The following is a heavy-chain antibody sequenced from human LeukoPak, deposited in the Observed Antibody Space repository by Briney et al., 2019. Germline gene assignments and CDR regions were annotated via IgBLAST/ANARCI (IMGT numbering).Heavy chain of an antibody. CDR2: INGGGDIT. CDR1: RYSFDSYA. V-gene: IGHV3-23*01. J-gene: IGHJ4*02. D-gene: IGHD6-13*01. Sequence: GGSLRLSCEGSRYSFDSYAMTWVRQAPGKGLEWVSSINGGGDITYYAESVKGRFTVSGDNSKNTLFLQMNSLRAEDTAVFYCAKRYGDSTGWFFDFWGQGSLVTVSS. CDR3: AKRYGDSTGWFFDF.